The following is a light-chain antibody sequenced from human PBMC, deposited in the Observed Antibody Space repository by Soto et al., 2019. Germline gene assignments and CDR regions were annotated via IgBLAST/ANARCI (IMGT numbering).Light chain of an antibody. Sequence: EIVMTQSPATLSVSPGERATLSCRASQSVSSNLAWYQQKPGQVPRLLIYGASTRATGIPARFSGSESGTEFTLTISSLQSEDFAVYYCQQYNNWPITFGGGTKVEIK. CDR2: GAS. J-gene: IGKJ4*01. CDR1: QSVSSN. CDR3: QQYNNWPIT. V-gene: IGKV3D-15*01.